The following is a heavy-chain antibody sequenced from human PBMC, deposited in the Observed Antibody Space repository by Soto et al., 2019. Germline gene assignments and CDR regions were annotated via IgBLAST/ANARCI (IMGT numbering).Heavy chain of an antibody. J-gene: IGHJ4*02. Sequence: QLQXXXSGPGLXXPXXXXXLTXTXXGASISSQGHFWGWIRQPPGRGLEWVASVYYSGNPFYNPSLKSRLTTSVDTSENHFSLQLTSVTAADTALYFCVRHARAVATYGGGIDSWGQGTLVSVSS. D-gene: IGHD6-19*01. CDR2: VYYSGNP. V-gene: IGHV4-39*01. CDR3: VRHARAVATYGGGIDS. CDR1: GASISSQGHF.